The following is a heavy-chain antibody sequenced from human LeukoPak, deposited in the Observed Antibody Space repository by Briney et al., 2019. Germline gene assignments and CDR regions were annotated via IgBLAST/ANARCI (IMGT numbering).Heavy chain of an antibody. V-gene: IGHV4-34*01. J-gene: IGHJ6*03. Sequence: SETLSLTCAVYGGSFSGYYWSWIRQPPGKELEWIGEINHSGSTNYNPSLKSRVTISVDTSKNQFSLKLSSVTAADTAVYYYARGRSSSWVYYYYMDVWGKGTTVTVSS. CDR2: INHSGST. CDR1: GGSFSGYY. D-gene: IGHD6-6*01. CDR3: ARGRSSSWVYYYYMDV.